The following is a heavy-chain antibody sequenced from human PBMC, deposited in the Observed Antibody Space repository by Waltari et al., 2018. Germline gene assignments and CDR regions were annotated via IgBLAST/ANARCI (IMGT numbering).Heavy chain of an antibody. CDR1: GGSISSHY. J-gene: IGHJ4*02. CDR2: IYYSGST. Sequence: QVQLQESGPGLVKPSETLSLTCTVSGGSISSHYWGWIRQPPGKGLEWIGYIYYSGSTNYNPSLKRRVTISVDTSKNQFSLKLSSVTAADTAVYYWARDRDNGSLGYWGQGTLVTVSS. V-gene: IGHV4-59*11. D-gene: IGHD1-26*01. CDR3: ARDRDNGSLGY.